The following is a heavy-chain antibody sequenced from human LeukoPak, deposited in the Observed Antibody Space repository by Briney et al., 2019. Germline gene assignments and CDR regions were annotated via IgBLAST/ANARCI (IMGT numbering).Heavy chain of an antibody. CDR1: GFTVSSNY. Sequence: PGGSLRLSCAASGFTVSSNYMSWVRQAPGKGLEWVSVIYSGGSTYYADSVKGRFTISRDNSKNTLYLQMNSLRAEDTAVYYCARECSTCSYYFDYWGQGTLVTASS. J-gene: IGHJ4*02. CDR3: ARECSTCSYYFDY. CDR2: IYSGGST. D-gene: IGHD2-2*01. V-gene: IGHV3-66*02.